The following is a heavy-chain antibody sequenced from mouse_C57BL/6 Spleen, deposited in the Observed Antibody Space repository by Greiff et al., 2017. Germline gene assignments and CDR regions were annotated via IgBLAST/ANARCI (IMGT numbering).Heavy chain of an antibody. CDR1: GYTFTSYW. V-gene: IGHV1-61*01. CDR3: ARDGKRGDDYDEAGFGY. CDR2: IYPSDSET. J-gene: IGHJ3*01. Sequence: QVQLKQPGAELVRPGSSVKLSCKASGYTFTSYWMDWVKQRPGQGLEWIGNIYPSDSETHYNQKFKDKATLTVDKSSSTAYMQLSSLTSEDSAVYYGARDGKRGDDYDEAGFGYWGEGALVTVSA. D-gene: IGHD2-4*01.